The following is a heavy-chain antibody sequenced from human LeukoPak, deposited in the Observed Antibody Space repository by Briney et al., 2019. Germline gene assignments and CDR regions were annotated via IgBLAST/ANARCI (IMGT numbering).Heavy chain of an antibody. CDR3: ARARDGYNGDSFDY. CDR1: GGTFSSYA. J-gene: IGHJ4*02. D-gene: IGHD5-24*01. CDR2: IIPIFGTA. Sequence: GASVKVSCKASGGTFSSYAISWVRQAPGQGLEWMGGIIPIFGTANYAQKFRGRVTTTTDESTSTAYMELSSLRSEDTAVYYCARARDGYNGDSFDYWGQGTLVTVSS. V-gene: IGHV1-69*05.